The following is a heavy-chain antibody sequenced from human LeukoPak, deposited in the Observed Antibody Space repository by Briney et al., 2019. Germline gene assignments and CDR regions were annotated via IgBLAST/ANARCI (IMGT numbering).Heavy chain of an antibody. CDR3: ARVDYDSSGYFDY. CDR1: GGPISTFY. CDR2: VYYSGST. Sequence: PSDTLSLTCTVSGGPISTFYWSCLPQPPGKQLEGIGYVYYSGSTNYNPSCKTRVTISVDTSKNQFSLKLSSVTPADTAVYYCARVDYDSSGYFDYWGQGTLVTVSS. V-gene: IGHV4-59*07. J-gene: IGHJ4*02. D-gene: IGHD3-22*01.